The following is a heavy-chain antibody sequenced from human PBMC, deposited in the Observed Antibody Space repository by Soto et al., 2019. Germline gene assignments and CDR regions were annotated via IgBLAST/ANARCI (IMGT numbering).Heavy chain of an antibody. Sequence: QVQLQQWGAGLLKPSETLSLTCAVYGGSFSGYYWTWIRQPPGTGLEWIGEIHHSGSTNYNPSLKSRFTISVDTSKNQFSLKLTSVTAAHTAVYYCARDKITGLFDYWGQGTLVSVSS. V-gene: IGHV4-34*01. D-gene: IGHD2-8*02. CDR3: ARDKITGLFDY. J-gene: IGHJ4*02. CDR2: IHHSGST. CDR1: GGSFSGYY.